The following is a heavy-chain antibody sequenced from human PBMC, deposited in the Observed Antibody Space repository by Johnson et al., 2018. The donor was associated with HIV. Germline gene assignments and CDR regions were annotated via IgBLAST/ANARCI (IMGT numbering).Heavy chain of an antibody. D-gene: IGHD5-12*01. J-gene: IGHJ3*02. CDR2: IKQDGSEK. CDR3: ARSDSGYDAFDI. V-gene: IGHV3-7*01. Sequence: EVQLVESGGGVVQPGGSLRLSCAASGFTFSTYWMSWVRQAPGKGLEWVANIKQDGSEKYYVDSVKGRFTISRDNSKNTLHLQMNNVRAEDTAIYYCARSDSGYDAFDIWGQGTMVSVSS. CDR1: GFTFSTYW.